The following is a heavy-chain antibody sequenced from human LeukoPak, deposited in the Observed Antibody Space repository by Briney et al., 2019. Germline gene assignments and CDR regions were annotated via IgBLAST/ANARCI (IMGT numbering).Heavy chain of an antibody. J-gene: IGHJ6*02. CDR3: ARAMGFDDILTGYSPSYYYYYYGMDV. CDR2: IWYDGSNK. V-gene: IGHV3-33*08. Sequence: GGSLRLSCAASGFTFSSYWMSWVRQAPGKGLEWVAVIWYDGSNKYYADSVKGRFTISRDNSKNTLYLQMNSLRAEDTAVYYCARAMGFDDILTGYSPSYYYYYYGMDVWGQGTTVTVSS. D-gene: IGHD3-9*01. CDR1: GFTFSSYW.